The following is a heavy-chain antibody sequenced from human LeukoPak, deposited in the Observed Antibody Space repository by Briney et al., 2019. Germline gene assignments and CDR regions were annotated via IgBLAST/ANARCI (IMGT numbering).Heavy chain of an antibody. V-gene: IGHV3-30*03. CDR1: GFTFSSYG. CDR3: ARGGMVRGVIRVDYYYMDV. J-gene: IGHJ6*03. Sequence: GGSLRLSCAASGFTFSSYGMHWVRQAPGKGLEWVAVISYDGSNKYYADSVKGRFTISRDNSKNTLYLQMNSLRAEDTAVYYCARGGMVRGVIRVDYYYMDVWGKGTTVTISS. CDR2: ISYDGSNK. D-gene: IGHD3-10*01.